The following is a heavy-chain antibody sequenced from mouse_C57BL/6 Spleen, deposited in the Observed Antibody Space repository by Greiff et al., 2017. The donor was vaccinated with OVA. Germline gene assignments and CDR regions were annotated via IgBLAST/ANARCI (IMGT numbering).Heavy chain of an antibody. CDR3: ASGGYYGPFDY. J-gene: IGHJ2*01. CDR2: INPYNGGT. V-gene: IGHV1-19*01. D-gene: IGHD1-1*01. Sequence: EVQLQQSGPVLVKPGASVKMSCKASGYTFTDYYMNWVKQSHGKSLEWIGVINPYNGGTSYNQKFKGKATLTVDKSSSTAYMELNSLTSEDSAVYYCASGGYYGPFDYWGQGTTLTVSS. CDR1: GYTFTDYY.